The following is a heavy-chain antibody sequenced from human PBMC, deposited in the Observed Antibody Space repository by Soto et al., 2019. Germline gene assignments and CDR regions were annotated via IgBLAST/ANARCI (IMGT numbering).Heavy chain of an antibody. D-gene: IGHD1-26*01. CDR3: ARGEQYSGRIFDY. J-gene: IGHJ4*01. CDR2: TYCRSKWYY. Sequence: PSQTLSLTCAITVDSVSSNSAGWSWVRQSPSRGLEWLGRTYCRSKWYYEYAVSVRGRITINPDTSKNQYSLQLNSVTPEDTAVYFCARGEQYSGRIFDYWGQGTLVTVSS. CDR1: VDSVSSNSAG. V-gene: IGHV6-1*01.